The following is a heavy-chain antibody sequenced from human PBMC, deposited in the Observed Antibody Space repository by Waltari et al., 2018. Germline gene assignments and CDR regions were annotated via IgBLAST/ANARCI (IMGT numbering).Heavy chain of an antibody. CDR3: ARAFSGEAGGQWLLRSSDAFDI. J-gene: IGHJ3*02. V-gene: IGHV4-59*01. Sequence: STNYNPSLKSRVTISVDTSKNQFSLKLSSVTAADTAVYYCARAFSGEAGGQWLLRSSDAFDIWGQGTMVTVSS. CDR2: ST. D-gene: IGHD3-22*01.